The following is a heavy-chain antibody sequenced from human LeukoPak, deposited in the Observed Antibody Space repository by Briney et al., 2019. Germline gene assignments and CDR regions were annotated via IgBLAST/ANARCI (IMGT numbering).Heavy chain of an antibody. V-gene: IGHV1-2*02. Sequence: ASVKVSCKASGYTFTSYYMHWVRQAPGQGLEWMGWINPNSGGTNYAQKFQGRVTMTRDTSISTAYMELSRLRSDDTAVYYCARRKQWLDVTPLDPWGQGTLVTVSS. CDR1: GYTFTSYY. J-gene: IGHJ5*02. CDR3: ARRKQWLDVTPLDP. D-gene: IGHD6-19*01. CDR2: INPNSGGT.